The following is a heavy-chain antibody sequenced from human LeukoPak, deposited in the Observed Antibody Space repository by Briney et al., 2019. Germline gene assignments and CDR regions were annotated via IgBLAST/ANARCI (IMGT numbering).Heavy chain of an antibody. CDR3: ARGTQSGYLDL. Sequence: SETLSLTCAVYGGSFSGYYWSWIRQPPGKGLEWIGEINHSGSTNYNPSLKSRVTISVDTSKNQFSLKLSSVTAADTAVYYCARGTQSGYLDLWGRGTLVTVSS. V-gene: IGHV4-34*01. CDR2: INHSGST. J-gene: IGHJ2*01. CDR1: GGSFSGYY.